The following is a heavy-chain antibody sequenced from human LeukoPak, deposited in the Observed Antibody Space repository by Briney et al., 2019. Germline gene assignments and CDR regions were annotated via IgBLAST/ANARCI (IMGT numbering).Heavy chain of an antibody. Sequence: PGGSLRLSCAASGFTFSSYAMSWVRQAPGKGLEWLSAINTSGGSTYYADSVKGRFTISRDNSENTLYLQMNSLEVEDTAVYYCATSQAGTWMLSALDIWGQGTMVTVSS. J-gene: IGHJ3*02. CDR2: INTSGGST. V-gene: IGHV3-23*01. D-gene: IGHD2-8*01. CDR3: ATSQAGTWMLSALDI. CDR1: GFTFSSYA.